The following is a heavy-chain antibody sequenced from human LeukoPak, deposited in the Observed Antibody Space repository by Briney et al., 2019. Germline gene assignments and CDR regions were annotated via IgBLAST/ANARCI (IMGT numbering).Heavy chain of an antibody. V-gene: IGHV4-59*12. CDR1: GGSISSYY. CDR3: AREVPSRPDDAFDI. J-gene: IGHJ3*02. D-gene: IGHD2-2*01. Sequence: SETLSLTCTVSGGSISSYYWNWIRLPPGKGLEWIGYIYSSGSTIYNPSLKSRVTISIDTSRNQFSLRLSSVTAADTAVYYCAREVPSRPDDAFDIWGQGTMVTVSS. CDR2: IYSSGST.